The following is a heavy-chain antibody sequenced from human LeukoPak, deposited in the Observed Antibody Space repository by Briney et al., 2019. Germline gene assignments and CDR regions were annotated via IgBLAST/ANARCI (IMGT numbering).Heavy chain of an antibody. CDR2: IIPIFGTA. Sequence: SVKVSCKASGGTFSSYAISWVRQAPGQGLEWMGGIIPIFGTANYAQKFQGRVTITADESTSTAYMELSSLRSEDTAVYHCARDDYGDYVLRDWGQGTLVTVSS. CDR1: GGTFSSYA. CDR3: ARDDYGDYVLRD. D-gene: IGHD4-17*01. J-gene: IGHJ4*02. V-gene: IGHV1-69*13.